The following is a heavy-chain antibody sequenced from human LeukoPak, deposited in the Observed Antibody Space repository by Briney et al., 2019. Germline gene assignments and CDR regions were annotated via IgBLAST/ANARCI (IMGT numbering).Heavy chain of an antibody. J-gene: IGHJ3*02. Sequence: GGSLRLSCAASGFTVSSNYMSWVRQAPGKGLEWVSAISGSGGSTYYADSVKGRFTISRDNSKNTLYLQMNSLRAEDTAVYYCAKVMTMVVTDAFDIWGQGTMVTVSS. CDR3: AKVMTMVVTDAFDI. V-gene: IGHV3-23*01. CDR2: ISGSGGST. CDR1: GFTVSSNY. D-gene: IGHD4-23*01.